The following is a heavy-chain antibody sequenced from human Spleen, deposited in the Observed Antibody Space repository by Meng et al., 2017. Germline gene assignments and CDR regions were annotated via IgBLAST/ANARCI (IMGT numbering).Heavy chain of an antibody. D-gene: IGHD3-10*01. J-gene: IGHJ4*02. V-gene: IGHV3-74*01. CDR1: GFTFSSHW. CDR3: ARVSGHFDY. Sequence: GESLKISCAASGFTFSSHWMHWVRQAPGKGLVWLSRVSTDGTITDYADSVKGRFTISRDNAKNSLYLQMNSLRAEDTAVYYCARVSGHFDYWGQGTLVTVSS. CDR2: VSTDGTIT.